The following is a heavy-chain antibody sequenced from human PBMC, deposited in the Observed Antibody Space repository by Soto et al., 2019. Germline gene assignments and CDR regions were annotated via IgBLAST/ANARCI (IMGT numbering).Heavy chain of an antibody. CDR1: GFIFATHT. CDR2: ITGSGIYT. J-gene: IGHJ4*02. CDR3: VKEGISNYKEYFDY. V-gene: IGHV3-21*01. D-gene: IGHD4-4*01. Sequence: VQLVESGGGLVKPGGSLRLSCAASGFIFATHTINWVRQAPGKGLEWVSSITGSGIYTRYADSVKGRFTISRDNAKASLYLQRNSRGAEETAVYYLVKEGISNYKEYFDYWGPGNLVTVSS.